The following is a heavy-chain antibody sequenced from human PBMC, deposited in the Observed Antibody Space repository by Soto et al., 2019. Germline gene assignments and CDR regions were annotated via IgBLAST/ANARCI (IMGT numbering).Heavy chain of an antibody. V-gene: IGHV4-31*03. CDR1: GGSISSGGYY. CDR3: AREYNWNYRNNYYYYMDV. J-gene: IGHJ6*03. Sequence: PSETLSLTCTVSGGSISSGGYYWSWIRQHPGKGLEWIGYIYYSGSTYYNPSLKSRVTISVDTSKNQFSLKLSSVTAADTAVYYCAREYNWNYRNNYYYYMDVWGKGTTVTVSS. CDR2: IYYSGST. D-gene: IGHD1-7*01.